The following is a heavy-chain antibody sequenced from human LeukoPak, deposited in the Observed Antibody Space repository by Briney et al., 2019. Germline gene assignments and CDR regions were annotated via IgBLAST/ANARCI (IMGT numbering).Heavy chain of an antibody. CDR2: SYLGGRN. CDR3: ARLDSAASNDY. CDR1: GDSISSSMYC. V-gene: IGHV4-39*01. D-gene: IGHD2-2*01. J-gene: IGHJ4*02. Sequence: SETLSLTCIVSGDSISSSMYCWGWVRQPPGKWWEWIGQSYLGGRNYYNPSLKSRVNISVDTSKNQFSLKLNSVTAADTAVYYCARLDSAASNDYWGQGTRVTVSS.